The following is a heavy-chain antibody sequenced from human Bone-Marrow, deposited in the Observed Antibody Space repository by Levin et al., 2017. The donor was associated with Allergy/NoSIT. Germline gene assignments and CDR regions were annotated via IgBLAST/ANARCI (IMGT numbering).Heavy chain of an antibody. Sequence: SETLSLTCAVYGGSFSGYYWSWIRQPPGKGLEWIGEINHSGSTNYNPSLKSRVTISVDTSKNQFSLKLSSVTAADTAVYYCARGGGKGAGGRRVGYWGQGTLVTVSS. V-gene: IGHV4-34*01. CDR2: INHSGST. J-gene: IGHJ4*02. D-gene: IGHD6-13*01. CDR1: GGSFSGYY. CDR3: ARGGGKGAGGRRVGY.